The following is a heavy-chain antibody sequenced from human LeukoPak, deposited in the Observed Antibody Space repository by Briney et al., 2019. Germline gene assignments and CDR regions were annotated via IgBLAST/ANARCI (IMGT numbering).Heavy chain of an antibody. CDR3: ARDGTYSNNWPDAFDI. D-gene: IGHD6-13*01. J-gene: IGHJ3*02. V-gene: IGHV6-1*01. CDR1: EDSVSSSSAA. Sequence: SQTLSLTCAISEDSVSSSSAAWNWIRQSPSRGLEWLGRTYYRSKWYNDYAISVKSRISINPDTSKNQFSLQLKSVTPEDTAVYYCARDGTYSNNWPDAFDIWGQGTVVTVSS. CDR2: TYYRSKWYN.